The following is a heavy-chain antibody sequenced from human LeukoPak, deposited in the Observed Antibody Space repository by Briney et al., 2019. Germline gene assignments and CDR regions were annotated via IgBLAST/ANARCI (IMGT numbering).Heavy chain of an antibody. D-gene: IGHD1-26*01. CDR1: GFTFDDYA. CDR3: AKGNLVGAIRVYFDY. V-gene: IGHV3-9*01. CDR2: ISWNSGSV. J-gene: IGHJ4*02. Sequence: GGSLRLSCAASGFTFDDYAMHWVRQAPGKGLEWVSGISWNSGSVAYADPVKGRFTISRDNAKNSLYLQMNSLRAEDTALYYCAKGNLVGAIRVYFDYWGQGTLVTVSS.